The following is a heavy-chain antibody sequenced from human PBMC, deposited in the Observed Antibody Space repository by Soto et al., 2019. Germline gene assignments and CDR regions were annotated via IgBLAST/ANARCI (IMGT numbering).Heavy chain of an antibody. Sequence: VGSLRLSCAASGFTFSSYAMSWVRQAPGKGLEWVSAISGSGGSTYYADSVKGRFTISRDNSKNTLYLQMNSLRAEDTAVYYCAKATGTIFGVVIRYYYYGMDVWGQGTTVTVSS. CDR3: AKATGTIFGVVIRYYYYGMDV. CDR2: ISGSGGST. V-gene: IGHV3-23*01. J-gene: IGHJ6*02. CDR1: GFTFSSYA. D-gene: IGHD3-3*01.